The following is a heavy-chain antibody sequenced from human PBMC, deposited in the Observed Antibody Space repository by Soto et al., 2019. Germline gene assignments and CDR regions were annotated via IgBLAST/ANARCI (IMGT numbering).Heavy chain of an antibody. V-gene: IGHV4-30-2*01. J-gene: IGHJ4*02. CDR3: ARGQVVAAQH. CDR1: GGSISSGGYS. Sequence: QLQLQESGSGLVKPSQTLSLTCAVSGGSISSGGYSWSWIRQPPGKGLEWIGYIYHSGSTYYNPSLXRXVXIXXDRSKNQFSLKLSSATAADTAVYYCARGQVVAAQHWGQGTLVTVSS. CDR2: IYHSGST. D-gene: IGHD2-15*01.